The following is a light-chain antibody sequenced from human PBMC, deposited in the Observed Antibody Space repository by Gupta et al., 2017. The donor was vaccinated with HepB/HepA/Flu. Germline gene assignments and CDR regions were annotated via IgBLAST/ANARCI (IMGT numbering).Light chain of an antibody. CDR3: QQDGSEPQRCS. V-gene: IGKV3-20*01. CDR1: QSVSSSY. J-gene: IGKJ2*04. Sequence: GTLSLSPGERATLSCRASQSVSSSYLAWYQQKPGQAPRLLIYGASSRATGIPDRFSGSGSGTDFTLTISRLEPEDFAVYYCQQDGSEPQRCSFGQGTKMEIK. CDR2: GAS.